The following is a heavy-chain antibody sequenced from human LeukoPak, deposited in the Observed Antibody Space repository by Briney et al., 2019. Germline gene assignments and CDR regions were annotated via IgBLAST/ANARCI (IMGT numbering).Heavy chain of an antibody. J-gene: IGHJ4*02. V-gene: IGHV3-48*03. Sequence: GGSLRLSCAVSGFPFSIYEMNWVRQAPGKGLEWVSNIGSSGTTRYYTDSVKARFSISRDNAKNSLYLQMNSLRVEDTVVYYCALLAVASDFDYWGQGALVTVSS. CDR3: ALLAVASDFDY. D-gene: IGHD6-19*01. CDR1: GFPFSIYE. CDR2: IGSSGTTR.